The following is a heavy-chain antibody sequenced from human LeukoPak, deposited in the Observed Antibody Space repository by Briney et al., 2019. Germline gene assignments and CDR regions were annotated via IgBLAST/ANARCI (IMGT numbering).Heavy chain of an antibody. CDR3: ARGNVYGALYYYMDV. V-gene: IGHV4-30-4*07. Sequence: PSETLSLTCTVSGGSIISTAYSWTWIRQPPGKGLEWIGYIYSSGSSYYSPSLKSRVTISVDTSKNQFSLKLSSVTAADTAVYYCARGNVYGALYYYMDVWGKGTTVTVSS. CDR2: IYSSGSS. D-gene: IGHD4/OR15-4a*01. J-gene: IGHJ6*03. CDR1: GGSIISTAYS.